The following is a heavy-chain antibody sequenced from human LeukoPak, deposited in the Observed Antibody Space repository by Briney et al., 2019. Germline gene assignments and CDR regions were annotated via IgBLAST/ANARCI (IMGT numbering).Heavy chain of an antibody. V-gene: IGHV1-18*01. Sequence: ASVKVSCKASGYTFTSYGISWVRQAPGQGLEWMGWISAYNGNTNYAQKLQGRVTMTTDTSTSTAYMELRSLRSDDTAVYYCARDGTYYYDSSGYPAFYYYYMDVWGKGTTVTVSS. CDR2: ISAYNGNT. D-gene: IGHD3-22*01. CDR1: GYTFTSYG. J-gene: IGHJ6*03. CDR3: ARDGTYYYDSSGYPAFYYYYMDV.